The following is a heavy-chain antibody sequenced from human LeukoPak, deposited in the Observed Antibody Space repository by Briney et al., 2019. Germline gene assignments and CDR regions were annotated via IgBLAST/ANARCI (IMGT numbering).Heavy chain of an antibody. CDR1: GCTFTSYG. CDR2: ISAYNGNT. Sequence: ASVKVSCKASGCTFTSYGISWVRQAPGQGLEWMGWISAYNGNTNYAQKLQGRVTMTTDTSTSTAYMELRSLRSDDTAVYYCARYCSSTSCYIEFDYWGQGSLVTVSS. V-gene: IGHV1-18*01. J-gene: IGHJ4*02. D-gene: IGHD2-2*02. CDR3: ARYCSSTSCYIEFDY.